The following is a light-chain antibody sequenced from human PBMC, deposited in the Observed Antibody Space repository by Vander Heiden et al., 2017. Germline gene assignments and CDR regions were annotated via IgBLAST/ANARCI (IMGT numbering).Light chain of an antibody. CDR3: QHRSGWLPGT. V-gene: IGKV3-11*01. J-gene: IGKJ1*01. CDR2: EAS. Sequence: EIVLTQSPATLSLSPGEGATLSCRASQSVSSYLAWYQHKPGQAPRLLIYEASNRATGIPGRFSDTGSGTDFTLTISSLEPEDSAVYYCQHRSGWLPGTFGPGTKVEIK. CDR1: QSVSSY.